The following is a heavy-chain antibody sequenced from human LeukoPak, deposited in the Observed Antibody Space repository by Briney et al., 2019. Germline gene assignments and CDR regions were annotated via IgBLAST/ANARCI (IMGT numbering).Heavy chain of an antibody. CDR3: ARLSVIVGSTLEYYYYYMDV. V-gene: IGHV4-34*01. Sequence: SETLSLTCTVSGGSISSYYWSWIRQPPGKRLEWVGESNDSGGTNYNPSLKSRVTISADKSKNQGSLKLTSVTAADTAVYYCARLSVIVGSTLEYYYYYMDVWAKGPRSPSP. CDR1: GGSISSYY. CDR2: SNDSGGT. J-gene: IGHJ6*03. D-gene: IGHD1-26*01.